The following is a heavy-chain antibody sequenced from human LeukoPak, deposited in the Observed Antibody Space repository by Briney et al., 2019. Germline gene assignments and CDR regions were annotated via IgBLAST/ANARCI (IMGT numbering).Heavy chain of an antibody. Sequence: ASVKVSCKASGYTFTSYGISWVRQAPGQGLEWMGWISAYNGNTNYAQKLQGRVTITTDESTSTAYMELSSLRSEDTAVYYCAIGLAVRHSSSWYDTYFDYWGQGTLVTVSS. CDR2: ISAYNGNT. CDR3: AIGLAVRHSSSWYDTYFDY. D-gene: IGHD6-13*01. CDR1: GYTFTSYG. J-gene: IGHJ4*02. V-gene: IGHV1-18*01.